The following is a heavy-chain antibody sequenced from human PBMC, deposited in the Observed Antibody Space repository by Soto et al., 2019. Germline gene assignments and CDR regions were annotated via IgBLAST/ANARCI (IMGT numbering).Heavy chain of an antibody. CDR1: GGSFSGYY. V-gene: IGHV4-34*01. D-gene: IGHD6-19*01. Sequence: SETLSLTCAVYGGSFSGYYWSWIRQPPGKGLEWIGEINHSGSTNYNPSLKSRVTISVDTSKNQFSLKLSSVTAADTAVYYCAREEYSSGWYYHLGYWGQGTLVTVSS. J-gene: IGHJ4*02. CDR3: AREEYSSGWYYHLGY. CDR2: INHSGST.